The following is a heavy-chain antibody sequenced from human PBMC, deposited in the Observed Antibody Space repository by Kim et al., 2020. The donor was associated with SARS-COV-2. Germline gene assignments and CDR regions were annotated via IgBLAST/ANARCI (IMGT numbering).Heavy chain of an antibody. CDR2: IIPILGIA. Sequence: SVKVSCKASGGTFSDSAISWVRQAPGQGLEWMGRIIPILGIANYAHNFQGRVTITADKSTTTAFMELSSLRSEDTAVYYCARCGMEMATNTALDYWGQGTLVTVSS. CDR1: GGTFSDSA. J-gene: IGHJ4*02. V-gene: IGHV1-69*04. D-gene: IGHD5-12*01. CDR3: ARCGMEMATNTALDY.